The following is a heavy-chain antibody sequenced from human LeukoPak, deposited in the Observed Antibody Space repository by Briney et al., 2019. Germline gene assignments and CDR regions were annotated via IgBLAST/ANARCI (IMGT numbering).Heavy chain of an antibody. J-gene: IGHJ4*02. Sequence: ASVKVSCKASGYTFTGYYMHWVRQAPGQGLEWMGWINPNSGGTNYAQKFQGRVTMTRDTSISTAYMELSRLGSDDTAVYYCARDREPLSGWTPDFDYWGQGTLVTVSS. CDR2: INPNSGGT. D-gene: IGHD6-19*01. CDR3: ARDREPLSGWTPDFDY. CDR1: GYTFTGYY. V-gene: IGHV1-2*02.